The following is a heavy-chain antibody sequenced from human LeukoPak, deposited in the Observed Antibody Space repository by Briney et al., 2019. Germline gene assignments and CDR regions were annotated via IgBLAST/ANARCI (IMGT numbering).Heavy chain of an antibody. CDR1: GGTFSSYA. V-gene: IGHV1-69*05. CDR2: IIPIFGTA. CDR3: ARDDTSSWYCSVTYYYYMDV. Sequence: ASVKVSCKASGGTFSSYAISWVRQAPGQGLEWMGGIIPIFGTADYAQKFQGRVTITTDESTSTAYMELSSLRSEDTAVYYCARDDTSSWYCSVTYYYYMDVWGKGTTVIVSS. D-gene: IGHD6-13*01. J-gene: IGHJ6*03.